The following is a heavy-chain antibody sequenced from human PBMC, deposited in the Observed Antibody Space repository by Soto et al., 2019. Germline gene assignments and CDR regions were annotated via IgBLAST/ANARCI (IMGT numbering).Heavy chain of an antibody. CDR1: GFTFSSYG. J-gene: IGHJ6*02. D-gene: IGHD2-21*01. V-gene: IGHV3-33*01. Sequence: QVQLVESGGGVVQPGRSLRLSCAASGFTFSSYGMHWVRQAPVKGLEWVAVIWYDGSNKYYADSVKGRFTISRDNSKNTLYLHMNSLRAEDTAVYYGARGEGGRVVRYYYGMDVWGQGTTVTVSS. CDR2: IWYDGSNK. CDR3: ARGEGGRVVRYYYGMDV.